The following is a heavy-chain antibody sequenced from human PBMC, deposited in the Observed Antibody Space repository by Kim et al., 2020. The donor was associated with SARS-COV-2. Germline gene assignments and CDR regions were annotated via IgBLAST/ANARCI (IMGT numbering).Heavy chain of an antibody. D-gene: IGHD3-9*01. CDR2: INSDGSST. V-gene: IGHV3-74*01. J-gene: IGHJ6*02. Sequence: GGSLRRSCAASGFTFSSYWMHWVRQAPGKGLVWVSRINSDGSSTSYADSVKGRFTISRDNAKNTLYLQMNSLRAEDTAVYYCARDGYFDWLLYHYYGMDVWGQGTTVTVSS. CDR3: ARDGYFDWLLYHYYGMDV. CDR1: GFTFSSYW.